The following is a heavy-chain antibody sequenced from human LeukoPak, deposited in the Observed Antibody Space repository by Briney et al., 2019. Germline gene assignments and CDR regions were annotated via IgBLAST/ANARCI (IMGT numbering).Heavy chain of an antibody. V-gene: IGHV1-2*02. CDR3: ARACSGGTCYSDNWFDP. Sequence: ASVKVSCKASGYTFTGYYLHWVRQAPGQGLEWMGWISPNSGETNSAQKFQGRVTMTRDTSLSTTYMDLSRLRSDDTAVYYCARACSGGTCYSDNWFDPWGQGTLVTVSS. D-gene: IGHD2-15*01. CDR2: ISPNSGET. CDR1: GYTFTGYY. J-gene: IGHJ5*02.